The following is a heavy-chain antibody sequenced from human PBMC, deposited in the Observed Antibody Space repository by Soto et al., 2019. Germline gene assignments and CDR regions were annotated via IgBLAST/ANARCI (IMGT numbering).Heavy chain of an antibody. CDR1: GYTFTSYG. CDR3: ARGLEDYYDSSGYYHHNWFDP. CDR2: ISAYNGNT. D-gene: IGHD3-22*01. Sequence: ASVKVSCKASGYTFTSYGISLVRQAPGQGLEWMGWISAYNGNTNYAQKLQGRVTMTTDTSTSTAYMELRSLRSDDTAVYYCARGLEDYYDSSGYYHHNWFDPWGQGTLVTVSS. V-gene: IGHV1-18*01. J-gene: IGHJ5*02.